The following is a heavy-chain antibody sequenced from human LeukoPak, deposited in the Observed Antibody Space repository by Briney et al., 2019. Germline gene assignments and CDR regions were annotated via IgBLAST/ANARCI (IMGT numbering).Heavy chain of an antibody. V-gene: IGHV3-7*01. CDR3: ARTIRGY. J-gene: IGHJ4*02. CDR2: IKPTGSET. D-gene: IGHD4/OR15-4a*01. CDR1: GFTFSTYW. Sequence: GGSLRLSCAASGFTFSTYWMTWVRQAPGKGLEWVANIKPTGSETYYVDPVKGRFTISRDNAKNSLYLQMTSLRDEDTAVYYCARTIRGYWGQGTLVTVSS.